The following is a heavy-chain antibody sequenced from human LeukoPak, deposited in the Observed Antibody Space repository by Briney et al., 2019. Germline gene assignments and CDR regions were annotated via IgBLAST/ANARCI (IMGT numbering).Heavy chain of an antibody. CDR1: GLTFSGYY. Sequence: GGSLRLSCAASGLTFSGYYMSWIRQAPGKGLEWVSYIGSTSSHTNYADSVKGRFTISRDNAKNSLYLQMNSLRAEDTAVYYCARGGRYYFDNWGQGTLVTVSS. D-gene: IGHD1-26*01. CDR3: ARGGRYYFDN. V-gene: IGHV3-11*06. CDR2: IGSTSSHT. J-gene: IGHJ4*02.